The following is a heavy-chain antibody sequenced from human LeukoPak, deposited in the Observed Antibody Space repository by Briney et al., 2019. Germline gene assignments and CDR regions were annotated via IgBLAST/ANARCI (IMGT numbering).Heavy chain of an antibody. CDR3: ARGPVYYHGSGSYPGY. Sequence: ASVKVSCKASGYTFTSYYMHWVRQAPGQGLEWMGIINPSGGSTSYAQKFQGRVTMTRDMSTSTVYMELSSLGSEDTAVYYCARGPVYYHGSGSYPGYWGQGTLVTVSS. CDR1: GYTFTSYY. J-gene: IGHJ4*02. V-gene: IGHV1-46*01. CDR2: INPSGGST. D-gene: IGHD3-10*01.